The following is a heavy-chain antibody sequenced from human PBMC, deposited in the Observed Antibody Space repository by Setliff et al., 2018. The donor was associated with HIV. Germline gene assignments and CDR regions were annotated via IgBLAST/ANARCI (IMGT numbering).Heavy chain of an antibody. CDR3: ARKLRPGHGVDV. CDR2: IQQHGSEI. Sequence: GGSLRLSCAASGYTFSSYWMAWVRQCPGKGLEWVANIQQHGSEIHYVASVKGRFTISRDNAKNSMDLQMNSLRAEDTAIYYCARKLRPGHGVDVWGQGTTVTVSS. V-gene: IGHV3-7*04. J-gene: IGHJ6*02. D-gene: IGHD3-10*01. CDR1: GYTFSSYW.